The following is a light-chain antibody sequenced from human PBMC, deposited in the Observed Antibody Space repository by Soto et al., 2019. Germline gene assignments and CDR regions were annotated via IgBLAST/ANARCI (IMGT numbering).Light chain of an antibody. CDR3: QQYNNWPPWT. Sequence: EIVMTQSPATLSLSPGERTTLSCWASHSVSSSLAWYQHKPGQAPRLLIYSGSIRATGIPARFSGSGSGTEFTLTISSLQSEDFAVYYCQQYNNWPPWTFGQGTKVDI. CDR1: HSVSSS. V-gene: IGKV3-15*01. J-gene: IGKJ1*01. CDR2: SGS.